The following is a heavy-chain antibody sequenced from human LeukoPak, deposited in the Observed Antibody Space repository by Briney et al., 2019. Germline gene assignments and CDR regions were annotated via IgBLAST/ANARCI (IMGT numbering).Heavy chain of an antibody. CDR1: GGSISSSGYY. CDR3: ARHEYSGSYYGLSWFDP. Sequence: SETLSLTCTVSGGSISSSGYYWGWVRQPPGAGLEWLASIYYSGSTYYNPSLKSRVTISVDTSKNQLSLKLSSLTAADTAVYYCARHEYSGSYYGLSWFDPRGQGTLVTVSS. D-gene: IGHD1-26*01. J-gene: IGHJ5*02. CDR2: IYYSGST. V-gene: IGHV4-39*01.